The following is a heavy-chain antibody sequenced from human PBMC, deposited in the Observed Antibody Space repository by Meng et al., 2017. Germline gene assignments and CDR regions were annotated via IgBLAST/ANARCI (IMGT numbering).Heavy chain of an antibody. CDR1: GYNFPDYW. Sequence: VRLVQSGAGVKKPGASVKVSCKPSGYNFPDYWLHWVRRAPGQGLEWMGRIDPKSGDTHYAQRFQGRVTMTGDTSISTAYMELSGLRSDDTAMYYCARDEDISAAGKLFGDYWGQGTLVTVSS. CDR2: IDPKSGDT. V-gene: IGHV1-2*06. CDR3: ARDEDISAAGKLFGDY. D-gene: IGHD6-13*01. J-gene: IGHJ4*02.